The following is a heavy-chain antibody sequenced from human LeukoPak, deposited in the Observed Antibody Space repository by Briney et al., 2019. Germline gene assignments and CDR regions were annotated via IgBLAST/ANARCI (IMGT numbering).Heavy chain of an antibody. CDR2: IIPILGIA. CDR3: ASPPIISSGWYFDY. CDR1: GGTFSSYA. V-gene: IGHV1-69*04. J-gene: IGHJ4*02. D-gene: IGHD6-19*01. Sequence: SVKVSCTASGGTFSSYAISWVRRAPGQGLEWMGRIIPILGIANYAQKFQGRVTITADKSTSTAYMELSSLRSEDTAVYYCASPPIISSGWYFDYWGQGTLVTVSS.